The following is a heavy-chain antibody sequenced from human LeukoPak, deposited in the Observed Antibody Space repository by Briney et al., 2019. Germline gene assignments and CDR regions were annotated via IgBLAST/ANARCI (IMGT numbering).Heavy chain of an antibody. J-gene: IGHJ4*02. V-gene: IGHV3-74*01. CDR1: GFTFSSYW. Sequence: GGSLRLSCAASGFTFSSYWTHWVRQAPGKGLVWVSRINSDGSSTGYADSVKGRFTISRDNAKNTLYLQMNSLSVEDTAVYYCARESGYTSGWYVGYFDYWGQGTQVTVSS. CDR2: INSDGSST. CDR3: ARESGYTSGWYVGYFDY. D-gene: IGHD6-19*01.